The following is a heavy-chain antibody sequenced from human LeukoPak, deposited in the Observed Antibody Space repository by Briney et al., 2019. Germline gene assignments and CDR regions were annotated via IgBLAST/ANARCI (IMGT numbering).Heavy chain of an antibody. Sequence: ASVKVSCKASGGXFSSYAMSWVRQAPGQGLEWMGGIIPIFGTANYAQKFQGRVTITADESTSTAYMELSSLRSEDTAVYYCAREEREYCGGDCNDAFDIWGQGTLVTVSS. D-gene: IGHD2-21*02. CDR3: AREEREYCGGDCNDAFDI. J-gene: IGHJ3*02. CDR1: GGXFSSYA. CDR2: IIPIFGTA. V-gene: IGHV1-69*13.